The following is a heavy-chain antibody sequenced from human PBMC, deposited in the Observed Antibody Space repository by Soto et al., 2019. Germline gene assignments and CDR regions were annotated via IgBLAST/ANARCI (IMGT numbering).Heavy chain of an antibody. V-gene: IGHV3-53*01. CDR1: GFTVSSNY. D-gene: IGHD3-10*01. CDR2: IYSGGST. J-gene: IGHJ6*02. CDR3: AREATTTVWFGQRRYYYYGMDV. Sequence: EVQLVESGGGLIQPGGSLRLSCAASGFTVSSNYMSWVRQAPGKGLEWVSVIYSGGSTYYADSVKGRFTISRDNSKNTLYLQRNSLRADDTAVYYCAREATTTVWFGQRRYYYYGMDVWGQGTTVTVSS.